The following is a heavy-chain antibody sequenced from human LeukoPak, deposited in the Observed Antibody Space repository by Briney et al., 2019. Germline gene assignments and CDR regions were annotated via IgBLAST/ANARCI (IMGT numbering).Heavy chain of an antibody. CDR2: IYYSGST. V-gene: IGHV4-30-4*07. Sequence: SETLSLTCAVSGGSISSGGYSWSWIRQPPGKGLEWIGYIYYSGSTYYNASLQSRVTISIDTSKNQFSLRLNSVTAADTAMYYCAKSGGYGLIDYWGQGTRVTVSS. CDR1: GGSISSGGYS. D-gene: IGHD1-26*01. J-gene: IGHJ4*02. CDR3: AKSGGYGLIDY.